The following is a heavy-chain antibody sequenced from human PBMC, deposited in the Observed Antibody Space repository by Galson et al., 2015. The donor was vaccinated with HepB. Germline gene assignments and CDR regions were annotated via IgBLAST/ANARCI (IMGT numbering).Heavy chain of an antibody. CDR2: INLNNGGT. D-gene: IGHD4-17*01. Sequence: CKASGNTFTDYYIHWVRQAPGQGLEWMGWINLNNGGTQFAQKFQGRVTMTRDTSISTAYMELRRLTSDDTAVYYCARVWGPPAYGEYSELDYWGQGTLVTVSS. J-gene: IGHJ4*02. CDR3: ARVWGPPAYGEYSELDY. CDR1: GNTFTDYY. V-gene: IGHV1-2*02.